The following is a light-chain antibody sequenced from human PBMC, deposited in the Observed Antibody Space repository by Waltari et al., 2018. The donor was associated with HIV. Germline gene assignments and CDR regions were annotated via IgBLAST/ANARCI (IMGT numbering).Light chain of an antibody. Sequence: QSVLTQPPSASGTPGQRVTISCSGSRSNIGRNSVNWYQQPPGTAPKLLIYNNNGRPSGVPDRFSGSRSGTSASLAISGLQSEDEADYYCAAWDDSLSGRVFGGGTKLTVL. CDR2: NNN. J-gene: IGLJ2*01. CDR3: AAWDDSLSGRV. CDR1: RSNIGRNS. V-gene: IGLV1-44*01.